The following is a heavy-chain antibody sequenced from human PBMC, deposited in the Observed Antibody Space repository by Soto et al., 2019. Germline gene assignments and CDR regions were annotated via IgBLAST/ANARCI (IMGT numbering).Heavy chain of an antibody. CDR2: IDWDDDK. D-gene: IGHD3-9*01. V-gene: IGHV2-70*11. CDR3: ARSDILTGYAVDY. Sequence: GPKLGNPTQTVRLTFTFSAFSLSTSGMCVSWIRQPPGKALEWLARIDWDDDKYYSTSLKTRLTISKDTSKNQVVLTMTNMDPVDTATYYCARSDILTGYAVDYWGQGTLVTVSS. CDR1: AFSLSTSGMC. J-gene: IGHJ4*02.